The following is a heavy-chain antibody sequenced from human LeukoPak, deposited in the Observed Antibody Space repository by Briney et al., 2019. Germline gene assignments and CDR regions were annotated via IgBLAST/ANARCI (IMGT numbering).Heavy chain of an antibody. CDR1: GGSISSSNW. Sequence: GTLSLTCAVSGGSISSSNWWSWVRQAPGKGLEWVANIKEDGTDKYYVDSVKGRFTISRDNAKNSLYLQMNSLRAGDTAVYYCARAYTGLWFDYWGQGTLVTVSS. D-gene: IGHD5-18*01. J-gene: IGHJ4*02. V-gene: IGHV3-7*01. CDR2: IKEDGTDK. CDR3: ARAYTGLWFDY.